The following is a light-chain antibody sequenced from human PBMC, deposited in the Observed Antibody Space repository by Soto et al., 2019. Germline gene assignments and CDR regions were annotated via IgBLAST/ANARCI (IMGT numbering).Light chain of an antibody. J-gene: IGKJ1*01. Sequence: EVVMTQSPATLSVSPGERATLSCRASQSVTSNYLAWYQQKPGQAPRLLIYGISTRATGVPDRFSGSGSGTDFTLTISRLEPEDFAVYYCQQCGSSPWTFGQGTKVDIK. CDR3: QQCGSSPWT. CDR2: GIS. V-gene: IGKV3-20*01. CDR1: QSVTSNY.